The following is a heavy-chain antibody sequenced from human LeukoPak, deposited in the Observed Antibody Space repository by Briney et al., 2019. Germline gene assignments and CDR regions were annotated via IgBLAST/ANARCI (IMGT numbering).Heavy chain of an antibody. Sequence: GASVKVSCKASGYTFTGYYMHWVRQAPGQGLEWMGWINPNSGGTNYAQKFQGRVTMTRDTSISTAYMELSRLRSDETAVYYCARAMVRGVIPDYWGQGTLVTLSS. CDR3: ARAMVRGVIPDY. CDR2: INPNSGGT. V-gene: IGHV1-2*02. D-gene: IGHD3-10*01. CDR1: GYTFTGYY. J-gene: IGHJ4*02.